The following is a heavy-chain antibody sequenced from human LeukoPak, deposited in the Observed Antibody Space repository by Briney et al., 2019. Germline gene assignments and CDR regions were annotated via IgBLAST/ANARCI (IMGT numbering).Heavy chain of an antibody. CDR3: ARLYGSGSYYAQYYFDY. D-gene: IGHD3-10*01. CDR1: GGSISSSNW. Sequence: SGTLSLTCAVSGGSISSSNWWSWVRQPPGKGEEWIGEIYHSGSTNYNPSLKSRVTISVDKSKNQFSLKLSSVTAADTAVYYCARLYGSGSYYAQYYFDYWGQGTLVTVSS. J-gene: IGHJ4*02. V-gene: IGHV4-4*02. CDR2: IYHSGST.